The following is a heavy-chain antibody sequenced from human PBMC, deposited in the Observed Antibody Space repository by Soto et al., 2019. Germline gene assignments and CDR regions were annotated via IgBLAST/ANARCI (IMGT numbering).Heavy chain of an antibody. V-gene: IGHV1-69*13. J-gene: IGHJ3*02. CDR2: IIPIFGTA. Sequence: ASVKVSCKASGGTFSSYAISWVRQAPGQGLEWMGGIIPIFGTANYAQKFQGRVTITADESTSTAYMELSSLRSEDTAVYYCARDRGCSGGSCYSSAFDIRGQGTMVTVSS. CDR3: ARDRGCSGGSCYSSAFDI. CDR1: GGTFSSYA. D-gene: IGHD2-15*01.